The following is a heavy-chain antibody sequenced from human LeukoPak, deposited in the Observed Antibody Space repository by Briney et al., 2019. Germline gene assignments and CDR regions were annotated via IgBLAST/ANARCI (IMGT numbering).Heavy chain of an antibody. J-gene: IGHJ4*02. CDR3: AKDCSGGSCYSKLDY. Sequence: PGGSLRLSCAASGFTFSSYAMSWVRQAPGKGLEWVSAISGSGGSTYYADSVKGRFTISRDNSKNTLYLQMNSLRAEDTAVYYCAKDCSGGSCYSKLDYWGQGTLVTVSS. CDR1: GFTFSSYA. CDR2: ISGSGGST. V-gene: IGHV3-23*01. D-gene: IGHD2-15*01.